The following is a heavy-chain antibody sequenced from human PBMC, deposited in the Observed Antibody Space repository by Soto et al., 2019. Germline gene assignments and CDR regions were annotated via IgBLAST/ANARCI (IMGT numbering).Heavy chain of an antibody. V-gene: IGHV3-64*02. J-gene: IGHJ4*02. Sequence: ESGEGLVQPGGSLRLSCAASGFTFSSYNIHWIRQAPGKGLEFVSAISRSGDRTYYADSVKCRFTITRDNSKNTVWLQMGSLRAEDMAVYYCARARCSSGQCYYFAYWGRGALVSVSS. CDR3: ARARCSSGQCYYFAY. CDR1: GFTFSSYN. D-gene: IGHD2-15*01. CDR2: ISRSGDRT.